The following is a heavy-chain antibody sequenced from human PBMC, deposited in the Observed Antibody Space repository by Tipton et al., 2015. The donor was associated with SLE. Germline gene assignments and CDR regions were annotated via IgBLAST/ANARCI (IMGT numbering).Heavy chain of an antibody. CDR2: ISAYNGNT. J-gene: IGHJ4*02. Sequence: QLVQSGAEVKKSGGSVKVSYKASGYTFTSYGISWVRQAPGQGLEWMGWISAYNGNTNYAQKLQGRVTMTTDTSTSTAYMELRSLRSDDTAVYYCAVGSLLLWFGELPGYWGQGTLVSVSS. V-gene: IGHV1-18*01. CDR1: GYTFTSYG. CDR3: AVGSLLLWFGELPGY. D-gene: IGHD3-10*01.